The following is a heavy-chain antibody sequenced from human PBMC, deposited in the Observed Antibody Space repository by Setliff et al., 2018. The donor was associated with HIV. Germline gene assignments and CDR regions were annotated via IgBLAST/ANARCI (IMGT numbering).Heavy chain of an antibody. CDR1: GYTFTVNH. CDR2: ISPDSGDT. Sequence: ASVKVPCKTSGYTFTVNHLHWVRQAPGQGVEWVGKISPDSGDTFYAQKFQGRVTLTRDTSITTAYMELSTLRDDDTAVYYCARDAGAPGRGNPLDYWGQGTLVTVSS. J-gene: IGHJ4*02. CDR3: ARDAGAPGRGNPLDY. V-gene: IGHV1-2*02. D-gene: IGHD3-10*01.